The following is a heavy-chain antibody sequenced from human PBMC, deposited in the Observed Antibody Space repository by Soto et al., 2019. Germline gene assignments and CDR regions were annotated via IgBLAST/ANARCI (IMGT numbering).Heavy chain of an antibody. CDR1: GYTLTELS. CDR2: FDPEDGET. Sequence: ASVKVSCKVSGYTLTELSMHWVGQAPGKGLEWMGGFDPEDGETIYAQKFQGRVTMTEDTSTDTAYMELSSLRSEDTAVYYCATEYYDYVWGSYPLKSGFDPGGQGTRVTVS. J-gene: IGHJ5*02. D-gene: IGHD3-16*02. V-gene: IGHV1-24*01. CDR3: ATEYYDYVWGSYPLKSGFDP.